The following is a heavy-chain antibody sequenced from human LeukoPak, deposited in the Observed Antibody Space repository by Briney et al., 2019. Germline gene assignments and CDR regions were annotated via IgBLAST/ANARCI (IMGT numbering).Heavy chain of an antibody. CDR1: GYTFTGYY. CDR3: ARLRTPIVVVPYDAFDI. J-gene: IGHJ3*02. V-gene: IGHV1-2*02. Sequence: ASVKVSCKASGYTFTGYYMHWVRQAPGQGLGWMGWINPNSGGTNYAQKFQGRVTMTRDTSISTAYMELSRLRSDDTAVYYCARLRTPIVVVPYDAFDIWGQGTMVTVSS. CDR2: INPNSGGT. D-gene: IGHD3-22*01.